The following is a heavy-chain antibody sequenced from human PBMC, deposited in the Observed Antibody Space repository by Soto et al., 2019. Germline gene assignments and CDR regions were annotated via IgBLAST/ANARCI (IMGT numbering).Heavy chain of an antibody. CDR3: AYRRAVTTATCDY. D-gene: IGHD2-2*01. V-gene: IGHV2-5*05. J-gene: IGHJ4*02. Sequence: WIRQPPGKALEWLALIYWDDDKRYGPSLESRLTITKDASKNQVVLTMANMDPVDTATYYCAYRRAVTTATCDYWGQGTLVTGS. CDR2: IYWDDDK.